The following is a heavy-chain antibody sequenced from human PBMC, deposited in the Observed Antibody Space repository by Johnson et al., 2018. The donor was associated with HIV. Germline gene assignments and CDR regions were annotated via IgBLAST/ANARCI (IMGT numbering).Heavy chain of an antibody. J-gene: IGHJ3*02. Sequence: VQLVESGGGLVQPGRSLRLSCTASGFTFGDYAMSWVRQAPGKGLEWVSYISSSGSTIYYADSVKGRFTISRDNAKNSLYLQVNSLRAEDTAVYYCARDLGNWDSPRSAFDIWGQGTMVTVSS. CDR1: GFTFGDYA. CDR3: ARDLGNWDSPRSAFDI. CDR2: ISSSGSTI. V-gene: IGHV3-48*03. D-gene: IGHD1/OR15-1a*01.